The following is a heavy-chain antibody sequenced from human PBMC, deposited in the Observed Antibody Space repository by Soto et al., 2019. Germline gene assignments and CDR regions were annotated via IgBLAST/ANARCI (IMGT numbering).Heavy chain of an antibody. V-gene: IGHV3-49*03. Sequence: GGSLRLSCTASGFTFGDYAMSWFRQAPGKGLEWVGFIRSKAYGGTTEYAASVKGRFTISRDDSKSIAYLQMNSLKTEDTAVYYCTRPADIVVVVAAVDYWGQGTLVTVSS. J-gene: IGHJ4*02. CDR2: IRSKAYGGTT. D-gene: IGHD2-15*01. CDR1: GFTFGDYA. CDR3: TRPADIVVVVAAVDY.